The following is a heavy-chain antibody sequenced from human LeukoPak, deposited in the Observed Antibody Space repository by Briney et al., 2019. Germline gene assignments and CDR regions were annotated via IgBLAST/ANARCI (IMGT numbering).Heavy chain of an antibody. CDR2: INWNGGST. CDR1: GFTFNSYS. CDR3: AREGYSSGPTKYFDY. Sequence: GGSLRLSCAASGFTFNSYSMNWVRQAPGKGLEWVSGINWNGGSTGYADSVKGRFTISRDNAKNSLYLQMNSLRAEDTALYYCAREGYSSGPTKYFDYWGQGTLVTVSS. V-gene: IGHV3-20*04. D-gene: IGHD6-19*01. J-gene: IGHJ4*02.